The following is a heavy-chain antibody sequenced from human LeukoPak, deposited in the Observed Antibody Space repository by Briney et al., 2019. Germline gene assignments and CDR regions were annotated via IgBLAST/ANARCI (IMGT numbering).Heavy chain of an antibody. D-gene: IGHD1-26*01. J-gene: IGHJ4*02. V-gene: IGHV4-39*01. Sequence: SDTLSLTCTVSGGSISSSSYYWGWIRQPPGKGLEWIGCIYYSGSTYYNPSLKSRVTISVDTSKNQFSLKLSSVTAADTAVYYCARHGRWELFHFDYWGQGTLVTVSS. CDR3: ARHGRWELFHFDY. CDR1: GGSISSSSYY. CDR2: IYYSGST.